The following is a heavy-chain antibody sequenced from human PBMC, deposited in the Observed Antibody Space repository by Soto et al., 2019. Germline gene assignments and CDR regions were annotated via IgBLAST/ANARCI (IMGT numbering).Heavy chain of an antibody. CDR1: GFTFSSYS. D-gene: IGHD6-13*01. Sequence: GGSLRLSCAASGFTFSSYSMNWVRQAPGKGLEWVSSISSSSYIYYADSVKGRFTISRDNAKNSLYLQMNSLRAEDTAVYYCARGYRIAAHPHFDYWGQGTLVTVSS. CDR3: ARGYRIAAHPHFDY. J-gene: IGHJ4*02. V-gene: IGHV3-21*01. CDR2: ISSSSYI.